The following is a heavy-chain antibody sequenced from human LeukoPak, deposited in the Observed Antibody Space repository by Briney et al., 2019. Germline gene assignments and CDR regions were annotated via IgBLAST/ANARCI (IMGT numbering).Heavy chain of an antibody. D-gene: IGHD3-10*01. CDR1: GYSISSGYY. V-gene: IGHV4-38-2*02. Sequence: SETLSLTCTVSGYSISSGYYWGWIRQPPGKGLEWIGEINHSGSTNYNPSLKSRVTISVDTSKNQFSLKLSSVTAADTAVYYCARGLHYYGSGSYCDYWGQGTLVTVSS. CDR3: ARGLHYYGSGSYCDY. CDR2: INHSGST. J-gene: IGHJ4*02.